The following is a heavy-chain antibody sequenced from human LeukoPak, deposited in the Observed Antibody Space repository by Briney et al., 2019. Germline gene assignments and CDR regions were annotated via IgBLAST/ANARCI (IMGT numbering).Heavy chain of an antibody. CDR3: SRGDYGGNAYYFDS. V-gene: IGHV3-7*04. J-gene: IGHJ4*02. Sequence: GGSLRLSCAASGFTFSGYWMSWVRQAPGKGPEWVANIKKDGSEKYYVDSVKGRFTISRDNAKNSLYLQINSLRAEDTALYYCSRGDYGGNAYYFDSWGQGTLVIVSS. CDR1: GFTFSGYW. D-gene: IGHD4-23*01. CDR2: IKKDGSEK.